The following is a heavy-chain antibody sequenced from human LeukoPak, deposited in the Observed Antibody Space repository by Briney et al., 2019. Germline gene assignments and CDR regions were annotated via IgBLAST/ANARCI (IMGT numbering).Heavy chain of an antibody. J-gene: IGHJ6*02. Sequence: GGSLRLSCAASGFTFSDHYMTWIRQAPGKGLEWVSYILNSGSTIYYADPVKGRFTISRDNAKNSLFLQMNSLRVEDTAVYYCARGHYGLDVWGQGTTVTVSS. CDR3: ARGHYGLDV. CDR2: ILNSGSTI. V-gene: IGHV3-11*01. CDR1: GFTFSDHY.